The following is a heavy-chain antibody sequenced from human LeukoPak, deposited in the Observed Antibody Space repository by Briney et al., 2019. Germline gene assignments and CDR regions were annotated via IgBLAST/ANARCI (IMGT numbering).Heavy chain of an antibody. CDR3: AKLWSVGGLGAFDI. J-gene: IGHJ3*02. D-gene: IGHD1-26*01. CDR1: GFTFDDYA. Sequence: GRSLRLSCAASGFTFDDYAMHWVRQAPGKGLEWVSGNSWNSGSIGYADSAKGRFTISRDNDKSSLYLQMNSLRAEDTALYYCAKLWSVGGLGAFDIWGQGTMVTVSS. CDR2: NSWNSGSI. V-gene: IGHV3-9*01.